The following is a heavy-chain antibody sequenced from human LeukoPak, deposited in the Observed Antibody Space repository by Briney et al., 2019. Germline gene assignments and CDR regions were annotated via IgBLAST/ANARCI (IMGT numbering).Heavy chain of an antibody. CDR3: ARHLSPRCSGGSCYSGWFDP. J-gene: IGHJ5*02. CDR1: GGSISSSSYY. V-gene: IGHV4-39*01. D-gene: IGHD2-15*01. Sequence: SETLSLTCTVSGGSISSSSYYWGWIRQPPGKGLEWIGSIYYSGSTYYNPSLKSRDTISVDTSKNQFSLKLSSVTAADTAVYYCARHLSPRCSGGSCYSGWFDPWGQGTLVTVSS. CDR2: IYYSGST.